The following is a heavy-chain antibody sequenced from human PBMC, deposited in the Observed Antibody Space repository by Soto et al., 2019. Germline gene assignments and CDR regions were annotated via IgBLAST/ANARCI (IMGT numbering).Heavy chain of an antibody. CDR1: GVMFRTYA. V-gene: IGHV3-23*01. CDR3: SNIRPPGLLAY. Sequence: GGALRLCCGDSGVMFRTYAMSWGRQAAGKGLEWVSAISGNGGSTYYADSVKGRFTIYRDNSKNTLYLQMNSLRAEDTALYYYSNIRPPGLLAYSAQRTLVTVSS. CDR2: ISGNGGST. J-gene: IGHJ4*02.